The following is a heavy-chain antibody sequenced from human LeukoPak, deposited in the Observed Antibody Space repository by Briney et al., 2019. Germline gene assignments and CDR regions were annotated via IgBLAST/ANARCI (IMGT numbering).Heavy chain of an antibody. CDR1: GGNFNNYA. Sequence: ASVKVSCKVFGGNFNNYALNWVRQAPGQGLEWMGWISAYNGNTNYAQKLQGRVTMTTDTSTSTAYMELRSLRSDDTAVYYCARDLYCSSTSCYSGGYYYYYMDVWGKGTTVTVSS. D-gene: IGHD2-2*01. CDR3: ARDLYCSSTSCYSGGYYYYYMDV. CDR2: ISAYNGNT. J-gene: IGHJ6*03. V-gene: IGHV1-18*01.